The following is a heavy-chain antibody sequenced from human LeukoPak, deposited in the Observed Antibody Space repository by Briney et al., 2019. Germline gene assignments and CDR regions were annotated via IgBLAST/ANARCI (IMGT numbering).Heavy chain of an antibody. V-gene: IGHV3-30-3*01. CDR1: GFTFSSYA. CDR3: ARDLEAAGHTGQFGY. D-gene: IGHD6-13*01. CDR2: ISYDGSNK. Sequence: PGGSLRLSCAASGFTFSSYAMHWVRQAPGKGLEWVAVISYDGSNKYYADSVKGRSTISRDNSKNTLYLQMNSLRAEDTAVYYCARDLEAAGHTGQFGYWGQGTLVTVSS. J-gene: IGHJ4*02.